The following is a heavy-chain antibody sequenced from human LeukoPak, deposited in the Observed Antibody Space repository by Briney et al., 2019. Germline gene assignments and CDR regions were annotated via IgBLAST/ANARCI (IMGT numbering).Heavy chain of an antibody. Sequence: SETLSLTCAVYGGSFSGYYWSWIRQPPGKGLEWIGEINHSGSTNYNPSLKSRVTISVDTSKNQFSLKLSSVTAADTAVYYCATFGYYGSWWSQGTLVTVSS. CDR3: ATFGYYGSW. J-gene: IGHJ4*02. CDR1: GGSFSGYY. CDR2: INHSGST. D-gene: IGHD3-10*01. V-gene: IGHV4-34*01.